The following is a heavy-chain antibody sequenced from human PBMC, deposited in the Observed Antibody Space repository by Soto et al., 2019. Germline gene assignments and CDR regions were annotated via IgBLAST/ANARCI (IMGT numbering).Heavy chain of an antibody. Sequence: GASVKVSCKASGYTFTSYGISWVRQAPGQGLEWMGWISAYNGNTNYAQKLQGRVTMTTDTSTSTAYMELRSLRSDDTALYYCAREDCISTSCYLADYGAQGTLVPFPS. D-gene: IGHD2-2*01. CDR1: GYTFTSYG. J-gene: IGHJ4*02. CDR2: ISAYNGNT. V-gene: IGHV1-18*01. CDR3: AREDCISTSCYLADY.